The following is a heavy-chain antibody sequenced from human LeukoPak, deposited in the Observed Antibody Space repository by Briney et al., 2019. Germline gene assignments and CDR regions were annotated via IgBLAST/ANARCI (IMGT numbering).Heavy chain of an antibody. CDR3: ARGFPHYYDSSGMAYY. V-gene: IGHV1-2*02. Sequence: ASVKVSCKAAGYSFTTFHMNWVRQAPGQGLEWMGWINPNSGGTNYARKFQGRVTMTRDTSISTAYMELSRLGSDDTAVYYCARGFPHYYDSSGMAYYWGQGTLVTVSS. J-gene: IGHJ4*02. CDR1: GYSFTTFH. CDR2: INPNSGGT. D-gene: IGHD3-22*01.